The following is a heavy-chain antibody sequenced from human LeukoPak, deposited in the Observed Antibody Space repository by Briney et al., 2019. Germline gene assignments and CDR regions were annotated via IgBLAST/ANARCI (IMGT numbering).Heavy chain of an antibody. CDR2: IYSGGST. J-gene: IGHJ6*02. CDR1: GFTVSSNY. CDR3: ARGQMATTYYYYYGMDV. Sequence: GGSLRLSCAASGFTVSSNYMNWARQAPGKGLGWVSVIYSGGSTYYADSVKGRFTISRDNSKNTLYLQMNSLRAEDTAVYYCARGQMATTYYYYYGMDVWGQGTTVTVSS. V-gene: IGHV3-53*01. D-gene: IGHD5-24*01.